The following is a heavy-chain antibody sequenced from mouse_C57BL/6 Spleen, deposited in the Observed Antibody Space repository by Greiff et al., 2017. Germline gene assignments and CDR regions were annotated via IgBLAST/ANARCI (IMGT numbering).Heavy chain of an antibody. CDR1: GFTFSSYG. CDR3: ARQAYGNYGYFDV. Sequence: EVMLVESGGDLVKPGGSLKLSCAASGFTFSSYGMSWVRQTPDKRLEWVATISSGGSYTYYPDSVKGRFTISRDNAKNTLYLQMSSLKSEDTAMYYCARQAYGNYGYFDVWGTGTTVTVSS. V-gene: IGHV5-6*01. J-gene: IGHJ1*03. CDR2: ISSGGSYT. D-gene: IGHD2-1*01.